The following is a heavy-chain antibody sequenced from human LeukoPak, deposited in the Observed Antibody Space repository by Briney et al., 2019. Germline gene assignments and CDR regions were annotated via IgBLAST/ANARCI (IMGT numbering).Heavy chain of an antibody. D-gene: IGHD3-22*01. Sequence: PGGSLRLSCAASGFTFSSYEMNWVRQAPGKGLEWVSCISSSGSTIYYADSVKGRFTISRDNAKNALYLQMNSLRAEDTALYYCARGFYYDSSGRLDAFDIWGQGTMVTVSS. V-gene: IGHV3-48*03. CDR3: ARGFYYDSSGRLDAFDI. J-gene: IGHJ3*02. CDR1: GFTFSSYE. CDR2: ISSSGSTI.